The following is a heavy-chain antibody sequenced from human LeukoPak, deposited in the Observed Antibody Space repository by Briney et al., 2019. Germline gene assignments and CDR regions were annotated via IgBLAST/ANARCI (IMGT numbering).Heavy chain of an antibody. CDR3: ARDMTTDDYYGMDV. CDR2: ISSSGSTI. V-gene: IGHV3-48*04. D-gene: IGHD4-17*01. Sequence: PGGSLRLSCAASGFTFRTYSVNWVRQAPGKGLEWVSYISSSGSTIYYADSVKGRFTISRDNAKNSLYLQMNSLRAEDTAVYYCARDMTTDDYYGMDVWGQGTTVTVSS. J-gene: IGHJ6*02. CDR1: GFTFRTYS.